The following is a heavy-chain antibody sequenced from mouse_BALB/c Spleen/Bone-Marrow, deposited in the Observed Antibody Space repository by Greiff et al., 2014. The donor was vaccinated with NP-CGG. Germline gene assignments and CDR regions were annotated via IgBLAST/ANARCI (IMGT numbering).Heavy chain of an antibody. CDR1: GYAFSSYW. V-gene: IGHV1-80*01. J-gene: IGHJ4*01. CDR3: ARGVPMDY. Sequence: VQLVESGAELVRPGSSVKISCKASGYAFSSYWMNWVKQRPGLGLEWIGQIYPGDGDTNYNGKFKGKATLTADKSSSTAYMQLSSLTSEDSAVYFCARGVPMDYWGQGTSVTVSS. CDR2: IYPGDGDT.